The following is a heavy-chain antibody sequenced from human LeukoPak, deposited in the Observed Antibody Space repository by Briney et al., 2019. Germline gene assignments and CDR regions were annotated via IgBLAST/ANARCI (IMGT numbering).Heavy chain of an antibody. J-gene: IGHJ4*02. Sequence: GGSLRLSCAASGFTFSSYAMTWVRQAPGKGLEWVSSITGSGSSTYYADSVKGRFTISRDNSKNTLYLQMNSLRAEDTAVYYCAKDRRGWIDYWGQGTLVTVSS. CDR1: GFTFSSYA. D-gene: IGHD3-10*01. V-gene: IGHV3-23*01. CDR3: AKDRRGWIDY. CDR2: ITGSGSST.